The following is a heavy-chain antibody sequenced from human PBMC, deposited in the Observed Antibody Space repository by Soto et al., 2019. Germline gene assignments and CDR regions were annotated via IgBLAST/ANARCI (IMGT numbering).Heavy chain of an antibody. CDR1: GFTFGTYS. CDR2: ISYDSDTI. J-gene: IGHJ6*02. Sequence: GGSLRLSCAVSGFTFGTYSINWVRQDAGKGLEWIAYISYDSDTIQYADSVKGRFTISTDNAKNSLYLQMNSLRDEDTAVYYCARLYCDYVWGQGTTVTVSS. D-gene: IGHD3-3*01. CDR3: ARLYCDYV. V-gene: IGHV3-48*02.